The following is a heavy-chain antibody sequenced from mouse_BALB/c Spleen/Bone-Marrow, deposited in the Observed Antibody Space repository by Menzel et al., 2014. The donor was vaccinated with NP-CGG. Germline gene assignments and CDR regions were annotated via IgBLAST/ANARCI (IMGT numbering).Heavy chain of an antibody. CDR3: TRDPYYYGSSYAMDY. CDR2: ISSGGSYT. J-gene: IGHJ4*01. CDR1: GFTFNSYT. D-gene: IGHD1-1*01. Sequence: EVQLVESGGGLVKPGGSLKLSCAASGFTFNSYTMSWVRQTPEKRLEWVATISSGGSYTYYPDSVKGRFTISRNNAKNTLYLQMSSLKSEDTAMYYCTRDPYYYGSSYAMDYWGQGTSVTVSS. V-gene: IGHV5-6-4*01.